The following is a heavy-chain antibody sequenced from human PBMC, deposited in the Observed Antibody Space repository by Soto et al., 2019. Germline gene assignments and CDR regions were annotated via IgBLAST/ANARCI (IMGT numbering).Heavy chain of an antibody. V-gene: IGHV4-30-4*01. J-gene: IGHJ6*02. Sequence: HVQLQESGPGLVKPSQTLSLTCTVSGGSISSGDYYWSWIRQPPGKGLEWIGYIYYSGSTYYNPSLQSRVTISVDTSKNQFSLKLSSVTAADTAVYYCARVPGDGDGYYYYGMDVWGQGTTVTVSS. CDR3: ARVPGDGDGYYYYGMDV. CDR2: IYYSGST. D-gene: IGHD4-17*01. CDR1: GGSISSGDYY.